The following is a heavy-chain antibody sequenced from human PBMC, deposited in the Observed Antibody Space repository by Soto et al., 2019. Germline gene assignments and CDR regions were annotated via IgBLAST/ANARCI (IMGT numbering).Heavy chain of an antibody. V-gene: IGHV5-51*01. CDR1: GYSFTSYW. D-gene: IGHD4-17*01. Sequence: PGESLKISCKGSGYSFTSYWIAWVRQMPGKGLEWMGIIYPGDSNTRYSPSFQGQVTISADKSISTAYLQWSSLKASDTAMYYCARDLDYGGNSDWFAPWGQGTLVTVSS. J-gene: IGHJ5*02. CDR3: ARDLDYGGNSDWFAP. CDR2: IYPGDSNT.